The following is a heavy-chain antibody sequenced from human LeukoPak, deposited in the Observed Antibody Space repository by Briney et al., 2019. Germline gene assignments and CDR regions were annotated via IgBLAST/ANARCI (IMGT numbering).Heavy chain of an antibody. CDR3: ARDAY. J-gene: IGHJ4*02. Sequence: TLETLSLTCTVSGVSIGSHYWGGIRQSRGKGLEWIGCVYNSGTSAYNPSLTVRVTISVDTSKNQYSLNLRSVTAADAAVYYCARDAYWGQGILVTVSS. CDR2: VYNSGTS. CDR1: GVSIGSHY. V-gene: IGHV4-59*11.